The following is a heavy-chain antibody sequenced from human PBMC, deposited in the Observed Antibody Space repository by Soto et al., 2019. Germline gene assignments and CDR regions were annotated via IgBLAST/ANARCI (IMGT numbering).Heavy chain of an antibody. D-gene: IGHD2-15*01. V-gene: IGHV3-23*01. CDR1: GFTFSSYA. J-gene: IGHJ4*02. CDR2: ISGSGGGT. Sequence: GGSLRLSCAASGFTFSSYAMSWVRQAPGKGLEWVSAISGSGGGTYYADSVKGRFTISRDNSKNTLYLRMSSLRAEDTAVYYCAPYCSGGSCYLNDYWGQGTLVTVSS. CDR3: APYCSGGSCYLNDY.